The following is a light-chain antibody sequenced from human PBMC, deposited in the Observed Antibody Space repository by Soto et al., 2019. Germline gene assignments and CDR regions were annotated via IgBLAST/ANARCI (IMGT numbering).Light chain of an antibody. Sequence: AIRMTQSPSSLSASTGDTVTITCRASQDIGSVLAWYQQKPGTAPKVLISGASNLHGGVPSRFSGSGSRTDVTLTITCLQSEDFATYYCQQYYTYPIAFGGETTVEIK. V-gene: IGKV1-8*01. CDR1: QDIGSV. J-gene: IGKJ4*01. CDR3: QQYYTYPIA. CDR2: GAS.